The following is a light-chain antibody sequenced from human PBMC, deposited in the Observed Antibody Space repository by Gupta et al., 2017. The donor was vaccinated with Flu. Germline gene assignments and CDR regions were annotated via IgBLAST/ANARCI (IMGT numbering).Light chain of an antibody. CDR2: KAS. J-gene: IGKJ4*01. Sequence: DRVTITCRASQSISSWLAWYQQKPGKAPKLLIYKASSLESGVPSRFSGSGSGTEFTLTISSLQPDDFATYYCQQYNSYPKLTFGGGTKVEIK. CDR1: QSISSW. CDR3: QQYNSYPKLT. V-gene: IGKV1-5*03.